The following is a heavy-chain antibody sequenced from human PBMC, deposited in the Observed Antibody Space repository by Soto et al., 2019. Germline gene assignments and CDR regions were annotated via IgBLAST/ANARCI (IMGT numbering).Heavy chain of an antibody. V-gene: IGHV4-39*01. J-gene: IGHJ4*02. Sequence: QLQLQESGPGLVKPPETRSLTCTVSGGSISSSIYYWGWIRQPPGKGLEWIGSIYYSGSTYYNPSLQSRVAISVDTSKNQFSLKLSSVTAADTAVYYCARTGIAVAGAFDYWGQGTLVTVSS. CDR3: ARTGIAVAGAFDY. CDR1: GGSISSSIYY. CDR2: IYYSGST. D-gene: IGHD6-19*01.